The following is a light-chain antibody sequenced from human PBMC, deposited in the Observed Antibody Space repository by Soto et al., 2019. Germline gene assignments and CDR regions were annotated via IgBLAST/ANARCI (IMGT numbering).Light chain of an antibody. CDR2: DVT. J-gene: IGLJ1*01. V-gene: IGLV2-11*01. CDR3: CSYAGIYSYV. Sequence: QSALTQPRSVSGSPGQSVTIACTGTSSDVGRYDYVSWYQQHPGEAPKLVVYDVTQRPSGVPDRFSGSKSGNTASLTISGLQAEDEADYYCCSYAGIYSYVFGTGTKVTVL. CDR1: SSDVGRYDY.